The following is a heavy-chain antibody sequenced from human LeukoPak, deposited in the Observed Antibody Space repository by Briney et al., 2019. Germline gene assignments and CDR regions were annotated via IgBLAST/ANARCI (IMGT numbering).Heavy chain of an antibody. CDR1: GGSISSYY. V-gene: IGHV4-59*05. D-gene: IGHD1-1*01. CDR3: ARPSWRYYYYMDV. CDR2: IYYSGST. Sequence: SETLSLTCTVSGGSISSYYWSWIRQPAGKGLEWIGSIYYSGSTYYNPSLKSRVTISVDTSKNQFSLKLSSVTAADTAVYYCARPSWRYYYYMDVWGKGTTVTVSS. J-gene: IGHJ6*03.